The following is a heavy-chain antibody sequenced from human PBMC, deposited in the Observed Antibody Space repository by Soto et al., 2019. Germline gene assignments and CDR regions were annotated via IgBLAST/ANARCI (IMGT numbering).Heavy chain of an antibody. J-gene: IGHJ4*02. Sequence: PGGSLRLSCAVSGFTFRNYAMSWVRQAPGKGLEWVAGITGTGSSTSYSDSVRGRFTIYRDNSKNTLYLLMNSLRAEDAAVYWCAKTPNSRLLNSWGQGALVTVSS. CDR1: GFTFRNYA. D-gene: IGHD3-9*01. V-gene: IGHV3-23*01. CDR2: ITGTGSST. CDR3: AKTPNSRLLNS.